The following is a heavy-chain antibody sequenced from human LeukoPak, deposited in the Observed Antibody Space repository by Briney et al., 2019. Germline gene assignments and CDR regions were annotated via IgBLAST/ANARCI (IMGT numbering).Heavy chain of an antibody. CDR1: GFTFSSYG. CDR2: IWYDGSNK. Sequence: GGSLRLSGAASGFTFSSYGMHWVRQAPGKGLEWVAVIWYDGSNKYYADSVKGRFTISRDNSKNTLYLQMNSLRAEDTAVYYCARVKAAALKYYFDFWGQGTLVTVSS. J-gene: IGHJ4*02. CDR3: ARVKAAALKYYFDF. V-gene: IGHV3-33*01. D-gene: IGHD6-13*01.